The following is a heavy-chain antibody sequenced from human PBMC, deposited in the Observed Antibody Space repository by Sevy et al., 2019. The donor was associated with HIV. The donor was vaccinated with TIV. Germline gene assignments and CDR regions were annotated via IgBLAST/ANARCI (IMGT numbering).Heavy chain of an antibody. CDR1: GFTFSDYR. Sequence: GESLKISCAASGFTFSDYRLHWVRQAPGKGLEWVAVISYDGRNNKYNADSVKGRFTISRDNSKNTLYLQMNSLRAEDTAVYYCAREDIRVAGIGYYFHSWGQGTLVTVSS. CDR3: AREDIRVAGIGYYFHS. V-gene: IGHV3-30*03. J-gene: IGHJ4*02. CDR2: ISYDGRNNK. D-gene: IGHD6-19*01.